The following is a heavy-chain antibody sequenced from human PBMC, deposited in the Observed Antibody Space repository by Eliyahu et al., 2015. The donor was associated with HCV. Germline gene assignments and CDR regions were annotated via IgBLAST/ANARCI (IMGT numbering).Heavy chain of an antibody. CDR2: IKYDGSQK. Sequence: EVQLMESGGDLVQPGGSLRLSCAASGLTFNSQWMSWIRQAPGKGLEWLAGIKYDGSQKYYGGSVQGRFTISRDNAKNSLYLDMSSLRAEDTALYYCATANDWRSDCWGQGTLVTVSS. CDR3: ATANDWRSDC. V-gene: IGHV3-7*05. D-gene: IGHD3-9*01. J-gene: IGHJ4*02. CDR1: GLTFNSQW.